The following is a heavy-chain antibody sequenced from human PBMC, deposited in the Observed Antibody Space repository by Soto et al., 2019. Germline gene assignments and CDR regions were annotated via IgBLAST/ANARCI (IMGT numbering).Heavy chain of an antibody. Sequence: PSETLSLTCTVSRGSTRSAGFYWNWLRQRPGKGLKWIGYVYYTGKTFYNPSLESRVTISVDTSKNQVSLRLTSVTAADTAVYYCARVGGVAARTFDYWGQGTVVTVSS. CDR2: VYYTGKT. V-gene: IGHV4-30-4*02. D-gene: IGHD2-15*01. J-gene: IGHJ4*02. CDR3: ARVGGVAARTFDY. CDR1: RGSTRSAGFY.